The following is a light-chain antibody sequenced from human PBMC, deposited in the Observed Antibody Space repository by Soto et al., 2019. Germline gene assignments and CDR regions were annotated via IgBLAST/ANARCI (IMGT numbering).Light chain of an antibody. CDR1: PSVNTY. V-gene: IGKV3-11*01. Sequence: VLTQSPATLSLSAGESATHSCRASPSVNTYLAWYQQKPGQAPRLLIYDASNRATGVPARFSGSGSGTDFTLSISRLEPEDSAFYYCQQRSGWPITFGQGTRLE. J-gene: IGKJ5*01. CDR2: DAS. CDR3: QQRSGWPIT.